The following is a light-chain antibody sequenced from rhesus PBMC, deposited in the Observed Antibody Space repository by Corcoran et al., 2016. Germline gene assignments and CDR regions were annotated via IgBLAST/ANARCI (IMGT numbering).Light chain of an antibody. CDR1: QSISSW. J-gene: IGKJ4*01. V-gene: IGKV1-22*01. CDR3: RQYGSSPLT. Sequence: DIQMTQSPSSLSASVGDTVTITCRASQSISSWLAWYQQKPGKAPKVLIYKASTLQSGVPSRFSGSGSGTDFTLTISSLQSEDFATYCCRQYGSSPLTFGGGTKVESK. CDR2: KAS.